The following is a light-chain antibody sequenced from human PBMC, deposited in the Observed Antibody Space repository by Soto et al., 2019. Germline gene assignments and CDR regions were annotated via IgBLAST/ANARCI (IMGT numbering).Light chain of an antibody. CDR3: QQYGGSPLFT. CDR2: GAS. V-gene: IGKV3-20*01. CDR1: QGVTPAY. J-gene: IGKJ3*01. Sequence: EIVLTQSPGTLSLSPGERATLSCRASQGVTPAYLAWYQHKPGRAPRLLIYGASNRATGIPDRLSGSGSGTDFPLTISRLEAEDFAVYSCQQYGGSPLFTFGPGTRVDFK.